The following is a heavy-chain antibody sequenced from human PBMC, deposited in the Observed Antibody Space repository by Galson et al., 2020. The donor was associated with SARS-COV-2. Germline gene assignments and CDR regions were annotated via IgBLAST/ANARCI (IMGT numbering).Heavy chain of an antibody. CDR3: ARERGEYYDILTGYYTPLDY. CDR2: ISSSSSYI. Sequence: GGSLRLYCAASGFTFSSYSMNWVRQAPGKGLEWVSSISSSSSYIYYADSVKGRFTISRDNAKNSLYLQMNSLRAEDTAVYYCARERGEYYDILTGYYTPLDYWGQGTLVTVSS. CDR1: GFTFSSYS. V-gene: IGHV3-21*01. J-gene: IGHJ4*02. D-gene: IGHD3-9*01.